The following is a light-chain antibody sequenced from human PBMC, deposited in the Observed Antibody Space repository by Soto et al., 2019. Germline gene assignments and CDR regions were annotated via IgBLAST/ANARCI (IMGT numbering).Light chain of an antibody. CDR3: MQALQTRSD. Sequence: DIVMTQSPLSLPVTPGEPASISCRSSQSLLHSNGYNYLDWYLQKPGQSPQLLIYLGSNRASGVPDRFSGSGSGTDFTLKISRVEAEDVGVYYCMQALQTRSDFGPGTKVDIK. CDR1: QSLLHSNGYNY. V-gene: IGKV2-28*01. CDR2: LGS. J-gene: IGKJ3*01.